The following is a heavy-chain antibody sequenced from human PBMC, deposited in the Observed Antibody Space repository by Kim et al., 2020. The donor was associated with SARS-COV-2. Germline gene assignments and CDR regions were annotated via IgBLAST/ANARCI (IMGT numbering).Heavy chain of an antibody. Sequence: SETLSLTCAVYGGSFSGYYWSWIRQPPGKGLEWIGEINHSGSTNYNPSLKSRVTISVDTSKNQFSLKLSSVTAADTAVYYCARARYLKERLWFGEEPYYYGMDVWGQGTTVTVSS. CDR3: ARARYLKERLWFGEEPYYYGMDV. J-gene: IGHJ6*02. V-gene: IGHV4-34*01. CDR1: GGSFSGYY. CDR2: INHSGST. D-gene: IGHD3-10*01.